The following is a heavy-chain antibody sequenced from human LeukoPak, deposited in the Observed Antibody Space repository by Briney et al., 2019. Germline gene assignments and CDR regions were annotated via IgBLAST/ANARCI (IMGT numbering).Heavy chain of an antibody. J-gene: IGHJ4*02. V-gene: IGHV4-59*01. CDR2: IYYSGST. Sequence: TSETLSLTCTVSGGSISSYYWSWIRQPPGKGLEWIGYIYYSGSTNYNPSLKSRVTISVDTSKNQFSLKLSSVTAADTAVYYCASRRYSIGWYVYWGQRTLVTVSS. CDR3: ASRRYSIGWYVY. CDR1: GGSISSYY. D-gene: IGHD6-19*01.